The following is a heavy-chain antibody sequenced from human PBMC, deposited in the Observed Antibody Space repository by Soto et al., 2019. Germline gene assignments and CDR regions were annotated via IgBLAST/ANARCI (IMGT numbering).Heavy chain of an antibody. CDR3: ARDRADRGFDY. Sequence: QVQLEQSGAEVKKPGSSVKVSCKASGDRFTSYAISWVRQAPGQGLEWVGTVLPVLGTTNYAQKLRGRLTITADESTSTAYMELGSLRSEDTAIYYCARDRADRGFDYWGQGTLVTVSS. CDR2: VLPVLGTT. CDR1: GDRFTSYA. D-gene: IGHD3-10*01. J-gene: IGHJ4*02. V-gene: IGHV1-69*18.